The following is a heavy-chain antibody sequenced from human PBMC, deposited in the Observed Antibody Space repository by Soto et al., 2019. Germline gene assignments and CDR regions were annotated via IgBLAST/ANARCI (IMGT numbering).Heavy chain of an antibody. V-gene: IGHV4-59*08. CDR3: ARRYGDCFDY. J-gene: IGHJ4*02. CDR2: IYYSGNT. Sequence: SETLSLTCTVSGDSIFPYYWSWIRQPPGKGLEWIGHIYYSGNTNYNPSLKSRVTISVDTSKNQFSLKLSSVTAADTAVYYCARRYGDCFDYWGQGTLVTVSS. D-gene: IGHD4-17*01. CDR1: GDSIFPYY.